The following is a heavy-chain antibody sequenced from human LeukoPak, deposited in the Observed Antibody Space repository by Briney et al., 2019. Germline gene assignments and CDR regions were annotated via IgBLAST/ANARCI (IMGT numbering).Heavy chain of an antibody. CDR1: GFTFSSYA. D-gene: IGHD3-10*01. V-gene: IGHV3-23*01. CDR3: AKDSYGSGSYSPDY. CDR2: ISDSGDST. Sequence: PGGSPRLSCAASGFTFSSYAMTWVRQAPGKGLEWVSAISDSGDSTYYADSVRGRFTISRDNSKNTLYLQMNSLRAEDTAVYYCAKDSYGSGSYSPDYWGQGTLVTVSS. J-gene: IGHJ4*02.